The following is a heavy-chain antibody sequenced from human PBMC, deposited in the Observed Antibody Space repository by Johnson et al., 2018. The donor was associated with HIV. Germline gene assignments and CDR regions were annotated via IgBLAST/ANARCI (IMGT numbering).Heavy chain of an antibody. CDR3: AIIWNHTFDI. CDR2: IRSDGTNK. CDR1: GFTFSTYG. D-gene: IGHD1-14*01. J-gene: IGHJ3*02. Sequence: QVQLVESGGGLVQPGGSLRLSCAAFGFTFSTYGIHWVRQAPGKGLEWVAFIRSDGTNKYYADFVKGRFSISRDNSKNTLYLQMNSLRAEDTAVYYCAIIWNHTFDIWGQGTMVTVSS. V-gene: IGHV3-30*02.